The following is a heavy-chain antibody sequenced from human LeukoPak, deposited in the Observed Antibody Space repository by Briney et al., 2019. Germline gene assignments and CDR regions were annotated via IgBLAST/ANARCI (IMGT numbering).Heavy chain of an antibody. CDR3: AREASTGAYNDY. D-gene: IGHD7-27*01. CDR1: GYTFTNYD. J-gene: IGHJ4*02. Sequence: ASVKVSCRASGYTFTNYDITWIRQAPGQGLGWMGYITPYNGNTKYAQKLQGRVTMTTDTSTSTVYMEMRSPRSDDTAVYYCAREASTGAYNDYWGQGTLVTGSS. V-gene: IGHV1-18*01. CDR2: ITPYNGNT.